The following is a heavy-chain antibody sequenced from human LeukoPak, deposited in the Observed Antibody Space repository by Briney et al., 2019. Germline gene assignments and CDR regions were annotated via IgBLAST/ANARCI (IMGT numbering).Heavy chain of an antibody. CDR1: GSAFADYA. CDR2: TSGDGGTT. D-gene: IGHD7-27*01. J-gene: IGHJ2*01. V-gene: IGHV3-43*02. Sequence: PGGSLRLSCAVSGSAFADYAIHWVRQGPGGGLEWVSLTSGDGGTTYYADSVKGRFTISRDNSKNSLFLQMNSLRTEDTALYYCAKDMVWGWYFDLWGRGTLVTVSS. CDR3: AKDMVWGWYFDL.